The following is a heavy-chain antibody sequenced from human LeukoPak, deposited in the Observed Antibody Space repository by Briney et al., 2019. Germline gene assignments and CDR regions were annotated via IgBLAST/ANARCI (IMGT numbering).Heavy chain of an antibody. CDR2: IGDST. V-gene: IGHV3-23*01. CDR3: ARDSPVCSY. CDR1: GFTLSSHG. D-gene: IGHD3-10*02. J-gene: IGHJ4*02. Sequence: GGSLRLSCAASGFTLSSHGMSWVRQAPGKGLEWVSAIGDSTYYAGSVKGRFTISRDTSKNTLYLQMNSLRAEDTAIYYCARDSPVCSYWGQGTLVTVSS.